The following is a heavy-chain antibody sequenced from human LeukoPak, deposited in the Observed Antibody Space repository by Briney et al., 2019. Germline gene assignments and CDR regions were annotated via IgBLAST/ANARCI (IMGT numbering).Heavy chain of an antibody. J-gene: IGHJ4*02. D-gene: IGHD3-10*01. CDR2: INSDGSST. CDR3: AKVGALSGGYFDY. CDR1: GFTFSSYW. V-gene: IGHV3-74*01. Sequence: GGSLRLSCAASGFTFSSYWMHWVRQAPGKGLVWVSRINSDGSSTSYADSVKGRFTISRDNAKNTLYLQMNSLRAEDTALYYCAKVGALSGGYFDYWGQGTLVTVSS.